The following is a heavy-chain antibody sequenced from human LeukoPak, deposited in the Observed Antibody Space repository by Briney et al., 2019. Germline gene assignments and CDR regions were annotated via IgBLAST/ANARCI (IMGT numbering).Heavy chain of an antibody. Sequence: ASVKVSCKASGYSFKSYGITWVRQAPGQGLEWMAWISAYNGNTNYAQKVQGRLTMTTDTSTSTAYMELRNLRFDDTAVYYCARVPNSVAGLDYWGQGTLVTVSS. D-gene: IGHD6-19*01. CDR1: GYSFKSYG. J-gene: IGHJ4*02. V-gene: IGHV1-18*01. CDR2: ISAYNGNT. CDR3: ARVPNSVAGLDY.